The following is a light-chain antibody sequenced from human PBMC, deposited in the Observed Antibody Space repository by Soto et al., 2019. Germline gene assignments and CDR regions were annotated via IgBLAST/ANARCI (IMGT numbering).Light chain of an antibody. J-gene: IGKJ2*01. CDR1: QSVSSN. V-gene: IGKV3-15*01. Sequence: EIVMTQSPATLSVSPGERATLSCRASQSVSSNLAWYQQKPGQAPRLLIYGASTRATGIPARFSGSGSGTEFTITISSLQSEDFAVYYCQQDNNWPPETFGQGTKLEIK. CDR2: GAS. CDR3: QQDNNWPPET.